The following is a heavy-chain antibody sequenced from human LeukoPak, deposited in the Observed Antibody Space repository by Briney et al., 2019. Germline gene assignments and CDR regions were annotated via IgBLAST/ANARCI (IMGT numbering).Heavy chain of an antibody. CDR3: ARGISIAAAGTGPNYYFDY. Sequence: GGSLRLSCAASGFTFSNYGMNWVRQAPGKGLEWVSSISSSSSYIYYADSVKGRFTISRDNAKNSLYLQMNSLRAEDTAVYYCARGISIAAAGTGPNYYFDYWGQGTLVTVSS. J-gene: IGHJ4*02. D-gene: IGHD6-13*01. CDR2: ISSSSSYI. CDR1: GFTFSNYG. V-gene: IGHV3-21*01.